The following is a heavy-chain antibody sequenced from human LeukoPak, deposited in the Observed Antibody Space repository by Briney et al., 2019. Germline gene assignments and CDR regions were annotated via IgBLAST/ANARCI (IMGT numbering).Heavy chain of an antibody. CDR1: GGSISSYY. J-gene: IGHJ5*02. CDR3: ARGPWYYGSGSYYNWFDP. V-gene: IGHV4-59*01. D-gene: IGHD3-10*01. Sequence: SETPSLTCTVSGGSISSYYWSWIRQPPGKGLEWIGYIYYSGSTNYNPSLKSRVTISVDTSKNQFSLKLSSVTAADTAVYYCARGPWYYGSGSYYNWFDPWGQGTLVTVSS. CDR2: IYYSGST.